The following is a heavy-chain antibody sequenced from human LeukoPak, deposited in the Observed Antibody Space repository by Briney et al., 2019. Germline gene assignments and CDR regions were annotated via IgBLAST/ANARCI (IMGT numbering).Heavy chain of an antibody. CDR3: ARGYCSGGSCYWDAFDI. V-gene: IGHV4-59*01. CDR2: IYYSGST. Sequence: PSETLSLTCTVSGASISSYYWNWIRQPPGKGLEWIGHIYYSGSTNYNPSLKSRVTISVDTSKNQFSLKLSSVTAAGTAVYYCARGYCSGGSCYWDAFDIWGQGTMVTVFS. D-gene: IGHD2-15*01. J-gene: IGHJ3*02. CDR1: GASISSYY.